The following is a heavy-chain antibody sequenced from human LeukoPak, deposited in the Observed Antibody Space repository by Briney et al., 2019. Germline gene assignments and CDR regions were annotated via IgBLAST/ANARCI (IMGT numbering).Heavy chain of an antibody. CDR2: IYNSGNT. J-gene: IGHJ5*01. D-gene: IGHD1-7*01. CDR1: GGSISSYY. V-gene: IGHV4-59*12. Sequence: SETLSLTCTVSGGSISSYYWSWIRQSPGKGLEWVGYIYNSGNTNYNPSLKSRVTMSVDTSKNQFSLKLSSVTAADTAVYYCVRGGVPALVGTKVRRPWFDPWGQGTLVTVSS. CDR3: VRGGVPALVGTKVRRPWFDP.